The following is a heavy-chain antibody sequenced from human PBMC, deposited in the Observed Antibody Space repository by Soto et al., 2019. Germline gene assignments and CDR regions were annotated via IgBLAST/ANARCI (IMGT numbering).Heavy chain of an antibody. CDR3: ARDLFTSYYYYGMDV. Sequence: GGSLRLSCAASGFTFSSYWMHWVRQAPGKGLVWVSSINSDGSSTSYADSVKGRFTISRDNAKNTLYLQMNSLRAEDTAVYYCARDLFTSYYYYGMDVWGQGTTVTVSS. CDR2: INSDGSST. V-gene: IGHV3-74*01. CDR1: GFTFSSYW. D-gene: IGHD2-2*01. J-gene: IGHJ6*02.